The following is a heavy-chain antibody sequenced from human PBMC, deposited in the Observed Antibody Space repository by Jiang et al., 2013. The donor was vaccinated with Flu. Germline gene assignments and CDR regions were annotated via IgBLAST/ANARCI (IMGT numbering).Heavy chain of an antibody. CDR2: MNPSSGRT. D-gene: IGHD2-15*01. CDR3: ALVRYCGGGRCHSRAGLLVSYGMDV. J-gene: IGHJ6*02. V-gene: IGHV1-8*01. CDR1: GFTFRSYD. Sequence: SGAEVKKPGTSVKVSCEASGFTFRSYDINWVRQAPGQGLEWMGWMNPSSGRTGYAQRFQGRVTMARTTSSGTPYMELSSLRSEDTAVYYCALVRYCGGGRCHSRAGLLVSYGMDVWGQGTTVTVSS.